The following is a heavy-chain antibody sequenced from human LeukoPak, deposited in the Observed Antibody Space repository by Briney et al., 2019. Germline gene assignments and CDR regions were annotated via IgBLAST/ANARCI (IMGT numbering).Heavy chain of an antibody. CDR2: ISSSSSYI. CDR1: GFTFSSYS. Sequence: GGSLRLSCAASGFTFSSYSMNWVRQAPGKGLEWVSSISSSSSYIYYADSVKGRFTISRDNAKNSLYLQMNSRRAEDTAVYYCARDPSTYYYDSFIDYWGQGTLVTVSS. J-gene: IGHJ4*02. V-gene: IGHV3-21*01. D-gene: IGHD3-22*01. CDR3: ARDPSTYYYDSFIDY.